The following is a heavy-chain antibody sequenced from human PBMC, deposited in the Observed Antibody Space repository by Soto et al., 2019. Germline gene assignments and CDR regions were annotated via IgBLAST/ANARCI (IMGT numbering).Heavy chain of an antibody. Sequence: SETLSLTCSVSGDSISSGGYYWSWIRQHPGKGLEWIGYIYYSGSTYYNPSLKSRVTISVDTSKNQFSLKLSSVTAADTAVYYCARDPLISKGFDFDYWGQGTLVTVSS. D-gene: IGHD3-16*01. CDR1: GDSISSGGYY. J-gene: IGHJ4*02. CDR2: IYYSGST. V-gene: IGHV4-31*03. CDR3: ARDPLISKGFDFDY.